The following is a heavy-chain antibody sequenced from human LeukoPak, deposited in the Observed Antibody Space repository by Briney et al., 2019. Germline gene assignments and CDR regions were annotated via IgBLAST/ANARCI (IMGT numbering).Heavy chain of an antibody. D-gene: IGHD2-15*01. CDR1: GFTFSSYG. Sequence: GGSLRLSCAASGFTFSSYGMHWVRQAPGKGLEWVAIVWYDGSNKYYADSVKGRFTISRDNSKNTLYLQMNSLRAEDTAVYYCARDVVAATQTFSYGMDVWGQGTTVTVSS. V-gene: IGHV3-33*01. CDR3: ARDVVAATQTFSYGMDV. J-gene: IGHJ6*02. CDR2: VWYDGSNK.